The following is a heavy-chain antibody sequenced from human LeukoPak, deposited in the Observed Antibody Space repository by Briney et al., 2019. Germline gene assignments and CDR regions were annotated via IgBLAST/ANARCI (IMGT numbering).Heavy chain of an antibody. CDR2: ISYDGSNK. CDR1: GFTFSSYA. J-gene: IGHJ4*02. V-gene: IGHV3-30*01. D-gene: IGHD3-3*01. Sequence: PGGSLRLSCAASGFTFSSYAMPWVRQAPGKGLEWVAVISYDGSNKYYADSVKGRFTISRDNSKNTLYLQMNSLRAEDTAVYYCARDLSTIFGVGRGLFDYWGQGTLVTVSS. CDR3: ARDLSTIFGVGRGLFDY.